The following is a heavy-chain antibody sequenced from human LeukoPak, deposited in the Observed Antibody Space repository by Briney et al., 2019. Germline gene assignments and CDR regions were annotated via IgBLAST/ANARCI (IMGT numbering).Heavy chain of an antibody. V-gene: IGHV4-59*11. Sequence: AETLSLTCTVSGGSISSHYWSWIRQPPGKGLEWIGYIYYSGSTNYNPSLKSRVTISVDTSKSQFSLKLSSATDADTAVYYCARALGYFDYWGQGTLVTVSS. CDR2: IYYSGST. CDR3: ARALGYFDY. CDR1: GGSISSHY. J-gene: IGHJ4*02.